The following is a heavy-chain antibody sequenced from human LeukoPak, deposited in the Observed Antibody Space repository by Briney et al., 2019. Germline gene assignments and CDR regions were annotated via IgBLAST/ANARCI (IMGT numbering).Heavy chain of an antibody. J-gene: IGHJ4*02. CDR2: INPNSGGT. CDR3: VKVNWCSASCADA. D-gene: IGHD2-2*01. CDR1: GYTFTGYY. Sequence: ASVKVSCKASGYTFTGYYMHWVRQAPGQGLEWMGWINPNSGGTNYAQKFQGRVTMTRDTSISTAYMELSRLRSDDTAVYYCVKVNWCSASCADAWGQGTLVTVSS. V-gene: IGHV1-2*02.